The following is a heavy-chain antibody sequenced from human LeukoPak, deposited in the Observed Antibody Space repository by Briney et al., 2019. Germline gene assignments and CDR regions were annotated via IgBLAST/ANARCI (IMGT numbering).Heavy chain of an antibody. CDR1: GASVNSYY. CDR2: ISDSGRT. CDR3: TKGYYEPFDS. Sequence: SETLSLTCTVSGASVNSYYWDWIRQPPGKGLGWIGCISDSGRTYYNPSLKRRVTISLGTSNNQFSLRLTSVTAADSAMYYCTKGYYEPFDSWGQGTLVTVSS. D-gene: IGHD3-22*01. V-gene: IGHV4-59*02. J-gene: IGHJ4*02.